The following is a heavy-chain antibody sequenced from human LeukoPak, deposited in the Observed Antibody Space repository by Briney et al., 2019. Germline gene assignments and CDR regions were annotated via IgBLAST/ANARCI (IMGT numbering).Heavy chain of an antibody. CDR2: ISGSGGST. V-gene: IGHV3-23*01. Sequence: GGSLRLSCAASGFTFSSYAMSWVRQAPRKGLEWVSAISGSGGSTYYADSVKGRFTISRDNSKNTLYLQMNSLRAEDTAVYFCAKDAVAYASGSYYFYWGQGTLVTVSS. J-gene: IGHJ4*02. CDR1: GFTFSSYA. CDR3: AKDAVAYASGSYYFY. D-gene: IGHD3-10*01.